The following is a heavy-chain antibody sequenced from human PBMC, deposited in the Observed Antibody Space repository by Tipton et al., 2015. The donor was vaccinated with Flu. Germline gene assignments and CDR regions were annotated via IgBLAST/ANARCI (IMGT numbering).Heavy chain of an antibody. CDR3: ARDHEWRNWYFDR. CDR1: GFNFSKYW. V-gene: IGHV3-7*01. Sequence: SLRLSCAASGFNFSKYWMRWVRQAPGKGLEWLANINQDESKKYYRDSVRDRFTISRDNAKNSLYLQMTSLRAEDAGVYYCARDHEWRNWYFDRWGRSTLVTFSS. CDR2: INQDESKK. D-gene: IGHD3-3*01. J-gene: IGHJ2*01.